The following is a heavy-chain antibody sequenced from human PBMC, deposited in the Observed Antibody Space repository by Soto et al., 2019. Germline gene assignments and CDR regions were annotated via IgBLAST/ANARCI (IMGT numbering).Heavy chain of an antibody. CDR3: ARVLEVDTAMAPFIDY. V-gene: IGHV4-61*01. Sequence: QVQLQESGPGLVKPSETLSLTCTVSGGSVSSGSYYWSWIRQPPGKGLEWIGYIYYSGSTNYNPSLKNRVTISVDTSKNQFSLKLSSVTAADTAVYYCARVLEVDTAMAPFIDYWGQGTLVTVSS. J-gene: IGHJ4*02. D-gene: IGHD5-18*01. CDR1: GGSVSSGSYY. CDR2: IYYSGST.